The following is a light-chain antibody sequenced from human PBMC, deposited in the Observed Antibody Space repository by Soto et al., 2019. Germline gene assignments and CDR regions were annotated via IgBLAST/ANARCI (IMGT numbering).Light chain of an antibody. CDR1: SGHSSYA. V-gene: IGLV4-69*01. CDR2: LNSDGSH. Sequence: QLVLTQSPSASASLGASVKLTCALSSGHSSYAIAWHQQQPEKGPRAFMKLNSDGSHTRGDGIPDRFSGSSSGAERYLTISSLQSEDEADYYCQTWGTGILVFGGGTKVTVL. J-gene: IGLJ3*02. CDR3: QTWGTGILV.